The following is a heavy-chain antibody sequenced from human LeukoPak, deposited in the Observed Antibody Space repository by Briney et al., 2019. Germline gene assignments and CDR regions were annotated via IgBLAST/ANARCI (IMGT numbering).Heavy chain of an antibody. V-gene: IGHV3-15*01. CDR3: ARTWNGYFDY. Sequence: GGSLRLSCAASGFTFSNAWMSWVRQAPGKGLEWVGRIKKKTDGETTDYAAPVKGRFTISRDDSKNTLYLEMNSLKSDDTAVYYCARTWNGYFDYWGQGTLVTVSS. J-gene: IGHJ4*02. CDR2: IKKKTDGETT. CDR1: GFTFSNAW. D-gene: IGHD1-1*01.